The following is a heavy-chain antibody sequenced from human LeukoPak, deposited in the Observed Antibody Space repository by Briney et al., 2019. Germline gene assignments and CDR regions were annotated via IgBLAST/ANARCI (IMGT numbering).Heavy chain of an antibody. CDR2: ISSSSSYI. CDR3: AREIFWVGAVVPAAGDAFDI. Sequence: GGSLRLSCAASGFTFSSYSMNWVRQAPGKGLEWVSSISSSSSYIYYADSVKGRFTISRDNAKNSLYLQMNSLRAEDTAVYYCAREIFWVGAVVPAAGDAFDIWGQGTMVTVSS. J-gene: IGHJ3*02. V-gene: IGHV3-21*01. D-gene: IGHD2-2*01. CDR1: GFTFSSYS.